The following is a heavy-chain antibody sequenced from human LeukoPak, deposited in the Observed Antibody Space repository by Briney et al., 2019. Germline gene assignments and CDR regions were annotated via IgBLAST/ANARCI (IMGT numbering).Heavy chain of an antibody. CDR3: ARSSGGSCYGCHWFDP. CDR1: GGTFSSYA. Sequence: ASAKVSCKASGGTFSSYAISWVRQAPGQGLEWMGGIIPIFGTANYAQKFQGRVTITTDESTSTAYMELSSLRSEDTAVYYCARSSGGSCYGCHWFDPWGQGTLVTVSS. V-gene: IGHV1-69*05. CDR2: IIPIFGTA. D-gene: IGHD2-15*01. J-gene: IGHJ5*02.